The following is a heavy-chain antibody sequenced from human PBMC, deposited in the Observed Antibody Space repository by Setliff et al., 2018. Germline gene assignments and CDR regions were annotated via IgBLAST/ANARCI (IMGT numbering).Heavy chain of an antibody. D-gene: IGHD3-10*01. CDR3: ARESRYYYGPGSLKGFDP. CDR1: GGSISSGSYY. Sequence: SETRSLTCTVSGGSISSGSYYWSWIRQPAGKGLEWIGHIYTSGSTNYNPSLKSRVTISVDTSKNQFSLKLSSVTAADTAVYYCARESRYYYGPGSLKGFDPWGQGTLVTVSS. V-gene: IGHV4-61*09. CDR2: IYTSGST. J-gene: IGHJ5*02.